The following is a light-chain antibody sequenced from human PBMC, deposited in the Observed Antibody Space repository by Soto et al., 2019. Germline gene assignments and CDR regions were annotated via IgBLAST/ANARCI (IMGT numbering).Light chain of an antibody. CDR3: QQLNSFPLT. V-gene: IGKV1-9*01. Sequence: IPLTQSPSSLSASVGDRVTITCRASQGISSYLAWYQQKPGKAPKLLIYAASTLQSGVPSRFSGSGSGTECTLTISSLQPEEFATYYCQQLNSFPLTFGGGTKVEIK. CDR2: AAS. J-gene: IGKJ4*01. CDR1: QGISSY.